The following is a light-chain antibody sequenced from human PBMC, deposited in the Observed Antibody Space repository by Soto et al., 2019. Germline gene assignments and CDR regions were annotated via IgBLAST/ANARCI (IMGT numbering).Light chain of an antibody. CDR1: QRVSSSY. CDR2: DAS. J-gene: IGKJ5*01. Sequence: EIVLTQSPGTLSLSPGERATLSWRASQRVSSSYLAWYQQKPGQAPSLLIYDASSRATGIPDRFSGSGSGTDFTLSISRLEPEDFAVYYCQQYGSSALTFGQGTRLEIK. CDR3: QQYGSSALT. V-gene: IGKV3-20*01.